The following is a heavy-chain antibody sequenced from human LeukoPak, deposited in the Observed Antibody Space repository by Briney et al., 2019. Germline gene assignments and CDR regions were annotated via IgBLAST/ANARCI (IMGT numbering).Heavy chain of an antibody. CDR3: ATKNPHSNYVGGFDY. V-gene: IGHV4-39*07. CDR1: GGSISSSSYY. CDR2: IYYSGST. Sequence: PSETQSLTCTVSGGSISSSSYYWGWVRQPPGKGLEWIGSIYYSGSTYYNPSPKSRVTISVDTSKNQFSLKLSSVTAADTAVYYCATKNPHSNYVGGFDYWGQGTLVTVSS. D-gene: IGHD4-11*01. J-gene: IGHJ4*02.